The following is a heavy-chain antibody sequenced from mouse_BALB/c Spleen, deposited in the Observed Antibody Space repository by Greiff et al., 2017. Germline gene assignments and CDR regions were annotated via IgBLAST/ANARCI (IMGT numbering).Heavy chain of an antibody. Sequence: VMLVESGPGLVQPSQSLSITCTVSGFSLTSYGVHWVRQSPGKGLEWLGVIWSGGSTDYNAAFISRLSISKDNSKSQVFFKMNSLQANDTAIYYCATSDGYYSYAMDYWGQGTSVTVSS. V-gene: IGHV2-2*02. CDR3: ATSDGYYSYAMDY. CDR1: GFSLTSYG. J-gene: IGHJ4*01. CDR2: IWSGGST. D-gene: IGHD2-3*01.